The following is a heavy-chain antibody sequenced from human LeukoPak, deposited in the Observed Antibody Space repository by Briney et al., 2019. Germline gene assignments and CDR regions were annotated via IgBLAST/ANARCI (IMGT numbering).Heavy chain of an antibody. D-gene: IGHD1-7*01. CDR1: GFSFSTYG. J-gene: IGHJ5*02. Sequence: GRSLRLSCAASGFSFSTYGMHWVRQAPGKGLEWVAVVSSDGSIDYYADSVRGRFTASRDNSKNTLYLQVNSLRVEDTAVYYCTREGMGTTFSAWFDPWGQGTLVTVPS. CDR3: TREGMGTTFSAWFDP. CDR2: VSSDGSID. V-gene: IGHV3-30*03.